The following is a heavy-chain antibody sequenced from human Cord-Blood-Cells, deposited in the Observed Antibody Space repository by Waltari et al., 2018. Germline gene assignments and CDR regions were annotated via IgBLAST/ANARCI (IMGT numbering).Heavy chain of an antibody. CDR2: INPNSGGT. CDR3: ARAPSGYYAVDI. Sequence: QVQLVQSGAEVKKPGASVKVSCKASGYTFTGYYMHWVRQAPGQGLEWMGWINPNSGGTNYAQKFQGRVTMTRDKSRSRAYMELSRLRSDDTAGYCCARAPSGYYAVDIWGQGTMVTVSS. V-gene: IGHV1-2*02. CDR1: GYTFTGYY. D-gene: IGHD5-12*01. J-gene: IGHJ3*02.